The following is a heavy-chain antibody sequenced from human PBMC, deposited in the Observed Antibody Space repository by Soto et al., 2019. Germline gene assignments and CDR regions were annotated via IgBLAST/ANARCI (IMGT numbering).Heavy chain of an antibody. D-gene: IGHD3-10*01. CDR3: TSPDELIWFGKSQGY. CDR1: GFTFSGSA. CDR2: IRSKANSYAT. Sequence: GGSLRLSCAASGFTFSGSAMHWVRQASGKGLEWVGRIRSKANSYATAYAASVKGRFTISRDYSKNTAYLQMNSLKTEDTAVYSCTSPDELIWFGKSQGYWGQGTLVTVSS. J-gene: IGHJ4*02. V-gene: IGHV3-73*01.